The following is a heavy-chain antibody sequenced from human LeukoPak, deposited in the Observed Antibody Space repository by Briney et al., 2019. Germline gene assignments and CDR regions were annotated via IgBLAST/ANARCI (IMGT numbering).Heavy chain of an antibody. CDR2: VNLQGST. CDR3: AREGGPYRPLDY. Sequence: SETLSLTCGVSGGSISNTNWWTWVRQPPGKGLEWIGEVNLQGSTNYNPSLKSRVAISVDKSENHISLKLTAVTAADTAVDYGAREGGPYRPLDYSGQGTLVTVAS. J-gene: IGHJ4*02. CDR1: GGSISNTNW. V-gene: IGHV4-4*02.